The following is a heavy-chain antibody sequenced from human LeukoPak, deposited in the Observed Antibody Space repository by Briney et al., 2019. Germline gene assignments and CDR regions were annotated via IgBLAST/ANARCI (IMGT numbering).Heavy chain of an antibody. J-gene: IGHJ4*02. D-gene: IGHD5-12*01. Sequence: SVKVSCKASGGTFSSYAISWVRQAPGQGLEWMGGIIPIFGTANYAQKFQGRVTITADESTSTAYMELSSLRSEDTAVYYCARERSGYVPFDYWGQGTLVTVSS. V-gene: IGHV1-69*13. CDR3: ARERSGYVPFDY. CDR2: IIPIFGTA. CDR1: GGTFSSYA.